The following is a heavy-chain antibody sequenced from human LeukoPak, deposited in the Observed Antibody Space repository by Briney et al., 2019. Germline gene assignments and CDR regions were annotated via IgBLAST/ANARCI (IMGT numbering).Heavy chain of an antibody. CDR2: ISWNSGSI. CDR3: AEDMSPMVRGVTTDY. J-gene: IGHJ4*02. D-gene: IGHD3-10*01. V-gene: IGHV3-9*01. CDR1: GFTFDDYA. Sequence: GGSLRLSCAASGFTFDDYAMHWVRQAPGKGLEWVSGISWNSGSIGYADSVKGRFTISRDNAKNSLYLQMNSLRAEDTALYYCAEDMSPMVRGVTTDYWGQGTLVTVSS.